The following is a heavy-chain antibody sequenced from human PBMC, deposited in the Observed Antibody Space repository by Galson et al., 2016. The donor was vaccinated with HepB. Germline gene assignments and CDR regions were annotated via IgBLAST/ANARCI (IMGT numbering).Heavy chain of an antibody. CDR3: AKDRNTVVTYGMDV. CDR1: GFTFSTYW. J-gene: IGHJ6*02. D-gene: IGHD4-23*01. CDR2: VSGSGDNT. V-gene: IGHV3-23*01. Sequence: SLRLSCAASGFTFSTYWMNWVRQAPGKGLEWVSVVSGSGDNTYYADSVKGRLTISRDNSNNTLFLQMNSLRVEDTAVYYCAKDRNTVVTYGMDVRGQGTTVTVSS.